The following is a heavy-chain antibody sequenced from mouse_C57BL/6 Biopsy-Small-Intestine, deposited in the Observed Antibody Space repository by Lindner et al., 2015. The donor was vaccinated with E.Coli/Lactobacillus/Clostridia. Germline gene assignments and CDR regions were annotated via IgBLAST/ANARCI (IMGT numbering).Heavy chain of an antibody. CDR3: ARPYGDSFAY. Sequence: VQLQESGPELVKPGASVKMSCKAAGYTFTSYVMHWVKQKPGQGLEWIGYINPENDGTKYNEKFKGKATLTSDKSSSTAYMDLSSLTSEDSAVYYCARPYGDSFAYWGQGTLVTVSA. CDR1: GYTFTSYV. D-gene: IGHD2-13*01. CDR2: INPENDGT. V-gene: IGHV1-14*01. J-gene: IGHJ3*01.